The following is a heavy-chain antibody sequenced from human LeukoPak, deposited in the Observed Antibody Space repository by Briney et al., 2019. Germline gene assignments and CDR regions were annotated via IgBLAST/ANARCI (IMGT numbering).Heavy chain of an antibody. CDR2: IYYSGST. CDR1: GGSISSSSYY. J-gene: IGHJ5*02. CDR3: ARDFGKRFLEWEGDWFDP. V-gene: IGHV4-39*02. D-gene: IGHD3-3*01. Sequence: TPSETLSLTCTVSGGSISSSSYYWGWIRQPPGKGLEWIGHIYYSGSTYYNPSLKSRVTISVATPKNQFSLKLSSVTAADTAVYYCARDFGKRFLEWEGDWFDPWGQGTLVTVSS.